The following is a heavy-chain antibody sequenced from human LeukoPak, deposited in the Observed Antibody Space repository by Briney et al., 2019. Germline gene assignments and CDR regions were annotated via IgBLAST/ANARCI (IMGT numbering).Heavy chain of an antibody. D-gene: IGHD2-2*01. CDR3: ARDSCSSTSCSVYYGMDV. CDR2: IYSGGST. J-gene: IGHJ6*02. CDR1: GFTFSSYG. V-gene: IGHV3-66*01. Sequence: GGSLRLSCAASGFTFSSYGMNWVRQAPGKGLEWVSVIYSGGSTYYADSVKGRFTISRDNSKNTLYLQMNSLRAEDTAVYYCARDSCSSTSCSVYYGMDVWGQGTTVTVSS.